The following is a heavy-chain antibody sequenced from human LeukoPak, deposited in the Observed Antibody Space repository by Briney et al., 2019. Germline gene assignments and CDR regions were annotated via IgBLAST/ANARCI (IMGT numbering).Heavy chain of an antibody. V-gene: IGHV4-34*01. CDR1: GGSFSGYY. J-gene: IGHJ4*02. Sequence: SETLSLTCAVYGGSFSGYYWSWIRQPPGKGLEWIGEINHSGSTNYNPSLKSRVTISVDTSKNQFSLKLSSVTAADTAVYYCARGKQRGFDYWGQGTLVTVSS. D-gene: IGHD6-25*01. CDR2: INHSGST. CDR3: ARGKQRGFDY.